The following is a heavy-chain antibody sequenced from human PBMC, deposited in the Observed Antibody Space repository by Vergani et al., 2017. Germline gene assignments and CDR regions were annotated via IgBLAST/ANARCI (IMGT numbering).Heavy chain of an antibody. V-gene: IGHV3-73*01. J-gene: IGHJ6*02. Sequence: EVQLVESGGGLVQPGGSLKLSCAASGFTFSGSAMHWVRQASGKGLEWVGRIRSKANSYATAYAASVKGRVTISRDDSKNTAYLQMNSLKTEDTAVYYCTSVSSWAPYYYYGMDVWGQGTTVTVSS. CDR2: IRSKANSYAT. CDR1: GFTFSGSA. CDR3: TSVSSWAPYYYYGMDV. D-gene: IGHD6-13*01.